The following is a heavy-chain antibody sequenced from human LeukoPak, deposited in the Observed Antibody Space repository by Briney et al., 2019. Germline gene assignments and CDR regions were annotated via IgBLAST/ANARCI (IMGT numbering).Heavy chain of an antibody. J-gene: IGHJ4*02. Sequence: GGSLRLSCAASGFTFSSYAMRWVRQAPGKGLEWVSTISGSGGTTYYADSVRGRFTISRDNSKNTLYLQMNTLRAEDTAVYYCAKEEAFSSSWTDYWGQGTLVTVSS. CDR3: AKEEAFSSSWTDY. CDR1: GFTFSSYA. D-gene: IGHD6-13*01. CDR2: ISGSGGTT. V-gene: IGHV3-23*01.